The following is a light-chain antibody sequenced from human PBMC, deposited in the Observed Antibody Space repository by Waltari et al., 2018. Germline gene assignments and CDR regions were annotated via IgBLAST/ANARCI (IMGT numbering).Light chain of an antibody. V-gene: IGKV1-5*03. CDR2: KAS. J-gene: IGKJ2*01. CDR3: QQYNAYSYP. Sequence: DIQMTQSPSTLSASVGDRVTITCRASQSLSTWLAWYKQKPGEAPKSLIYKASILESGVPSSFSRRGSGPEFTLTLSTLQPYDFATYYCQQYNAYSYPFGHGTKVEL. CDR1: QSLSTW.